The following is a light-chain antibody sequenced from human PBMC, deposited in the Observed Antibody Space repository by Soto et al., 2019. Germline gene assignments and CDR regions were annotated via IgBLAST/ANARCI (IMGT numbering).Light chain of an antibody. J-gene: IGLJ2*01. V-gene: IGLV2-14*01. CDR1: SSDIGGYNY. Sequence: QSALTQPASVSGSPGQSITISCTGTSSDIGGYNYVSWYRQHPGKAPKLLIYEVSNRPSGVSDRFSGSKSGNTASLTISGLQADDEADYYCSSYTSSTTDVLFGGGTKLTVL. CDR3: SSYTSSTTDVL. CDR2: EVS.